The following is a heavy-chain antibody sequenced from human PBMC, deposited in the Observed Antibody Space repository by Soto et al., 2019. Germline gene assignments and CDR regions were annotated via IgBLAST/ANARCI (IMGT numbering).Heavy chain of an antibody. Sequence: QVQLVESGGGVVQPGRSLRLSCAASGFTFSSYGMHWVRQAPGKGLEWVAVIGYDGSNKYYADSVKGRFTISRDNSKNTLYLQMNSLRAEDTAVYYCARGTPSTVTLFDPWGQGTLVTVSS. J-gene: IGHJ5*02. V-gene: IGHV3-33*01. D-gene: IGHD4-17*01. CDR3: ARGTPSTVTLFDP. CDR1: GFTFSSYG. CDR2: IGYDGSNK.